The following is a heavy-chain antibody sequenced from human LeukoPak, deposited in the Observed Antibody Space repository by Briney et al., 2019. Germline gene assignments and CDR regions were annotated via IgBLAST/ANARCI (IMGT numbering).Heavy chain of an antibody. CDR2: ISYDGSKK. CDR1: RFTFSSYG. Sequence: GRSLRLSCAASRFTFSSYGMHWVRQAPGNGLEWVALISYDGSKKYYTDSVKGRFTISRDNSKNTLYLQMDSLRAEDTAVYYCARGLSLTLNSNWFDPWGQGTLVTVSS. D-gene: IGHD1-1*01. J-gene: IGHJ5*02. CDR3: ARGLSLTLNSNWFDP. V-gene: IGHV3-30*03.